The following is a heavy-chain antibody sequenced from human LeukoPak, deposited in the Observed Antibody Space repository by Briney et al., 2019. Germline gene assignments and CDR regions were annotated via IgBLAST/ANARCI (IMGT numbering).Heavy chain of an antibody. Sequence: AGGSLRLSCAASGFTFSSYGMHWVRRAPGKGLEWVAFIRYDGSNKYYADSAKGRFTISRDNSKNTLYLQMNSLRAEDTAVYYCARWGGRDGYNYLGSVLNWFDPWGQGTLVTVSS. J-gene: IGHJ5*02. CDR1: GFTFSSYG. CDR2: IRYDGSNK. V-gene: IGHV3-30*02. CDR3: ARWGGRDGYNYLGSVLNWFDP. D-gene: IGHD5-24*01.